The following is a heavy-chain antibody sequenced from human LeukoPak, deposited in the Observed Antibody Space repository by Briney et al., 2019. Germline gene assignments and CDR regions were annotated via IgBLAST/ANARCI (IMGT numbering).Heavy chain of an antibody. Sequence: ASVKVSCKASGHTFTGYDLHWVRQAPGQGLEWMGWINPNSGGTKYGQKFQGRVTMTRDTSITTVYMELSSLRSDDTAVYYCARVVCRAIGCHAGQYYGMDVWGQGTTVTVSS. CDR2: INPNSGGT. D-gene: IGHD3-16*01. V-gene: IGHV1-2*02. CDR3: ARVVCRAIGCHAGQYYGMDV. CDR1: GHTFTGYD. J-gene: IGHJ6*02.